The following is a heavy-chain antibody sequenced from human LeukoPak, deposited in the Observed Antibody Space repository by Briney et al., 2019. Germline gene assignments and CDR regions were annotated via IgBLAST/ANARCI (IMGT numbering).Heavy chain of an antibody. J-gene: IGHJ4*02. V-gene: IGHV3-21*01. Sequence: GGSLRLSCAASGFTFSSYSMNWVRQAPGKGLEWVSSISSSSSYIYYADSVKGRFTISRGNAKNSLYLQMNSLRAEDTAVYYCAREDPEGGDYWGQGTLVTVSS. CDR1: GFTFSSYS. D-gene: IGHD1-26*01. CDR3: AREDPEGGDY. CDR2: ISSSSSYI.